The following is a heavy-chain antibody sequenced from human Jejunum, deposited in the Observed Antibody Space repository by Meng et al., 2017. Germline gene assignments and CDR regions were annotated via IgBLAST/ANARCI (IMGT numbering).Heavy chain of an antibody. CDR2: IYSSGTT. D-gene: IGHD6-13*01. Sequence: SETLSLTCTVSGGSISTKYWSWVRQPPGKGLEWIGYIYSSGTTNYNPSLKSRVTISVDTSKNQFSLKLSSMTAADTAVYFCARHKIAAAGYYFDYWGQG. CDR3: ARHKIAAAGYYFDY. CDR1: GGSISTKY. V-gene: IGHV4-59*01. J-gene: IGHJ4*02.